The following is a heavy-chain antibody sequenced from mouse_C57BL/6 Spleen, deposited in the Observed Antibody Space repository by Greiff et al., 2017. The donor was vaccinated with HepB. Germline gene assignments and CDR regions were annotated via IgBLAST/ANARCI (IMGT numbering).Heavy chain of an antibody. D-gene: IGHD1-1*01. CDR2: IDPANGNT. V-gene: IGHV14-3*01. J-gene: IGHJ4*01. Sequence: EVQLVESVAELVRPGASVKLSCTASGFNIKNTYMHWVKQRPEQGLEWIGRIDPANGNTKYAPKFQGKATITAETSSNTAYLQLSSLTSEDTAIYYCARPTTVVATDYAMDYWGQGTSVTVSS. CDR3: ARPTTVVATDYAMDY. CDR1: GFNIKNTY.